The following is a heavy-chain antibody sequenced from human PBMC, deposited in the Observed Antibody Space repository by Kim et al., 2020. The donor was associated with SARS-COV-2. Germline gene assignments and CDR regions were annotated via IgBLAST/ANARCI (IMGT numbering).Heavy chain of an antibody. V-gene: IGHV3-53*01. J-gene: IGHJ4*02. CDR2: IYSGGST. CDR1: GFTVSSNY. Sequence: GGSLRLSCAASGFTVSSNYMSWVRQAPGKGLEWVSVIYSGGSTDYAGSVKGRFTISRDNSKNTLYLQMTSLRAEDTALYYCARGQVGTIIRATYFDYWGQGTLVTVSS. D-gene: IGHD3-10*01. CDR3: ARGQVGTIIRATYFDY.